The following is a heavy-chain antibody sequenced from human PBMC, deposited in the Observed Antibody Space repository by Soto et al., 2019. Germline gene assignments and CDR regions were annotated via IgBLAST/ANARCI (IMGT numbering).Heavy chain of an antibody. CDR1: GFTFSSYG. D-gene: IGHD3-10*01. CDR3: AKDLWFGELFPMPLFDY. CDR2: ISYDGSNK. V-gene: IGHV3-30*18. J-gene: IGHJ4*02. Sequence: QVQLVESGGGVVQPGRSLRLSRAASGFTFSSYGMHWVRQAPGKGLEWVAVISYDGSNKYYADSVKGRFTISRDNSKNTLYLQMNSLRAEDTAVYYCAKDLWFGELFPMPLFDYWGQGTLVTVSS.